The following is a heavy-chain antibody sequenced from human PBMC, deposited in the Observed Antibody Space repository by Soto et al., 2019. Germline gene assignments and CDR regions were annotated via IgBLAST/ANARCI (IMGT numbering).Heavy chain of an antibody. J-gene: IGHJ6*02. CDR2: IIPIFGTA. D-gene: IGHD2-15*01. CDR1: GGTFSSYA. CDR3: ARDIVVVVAAPDYYYGMDV. Sequence: SVKVSCKASGGTFSSYAISWVRQAPGQGLEWMGRIIPIFGTANYAQKFQGRVTITADESTSTAYMELSSLRSEDTAVYYCARDIVVVVAAPDYYYGMDVWGQGTTVTVSS. V-gene: IGHV1-69*13.